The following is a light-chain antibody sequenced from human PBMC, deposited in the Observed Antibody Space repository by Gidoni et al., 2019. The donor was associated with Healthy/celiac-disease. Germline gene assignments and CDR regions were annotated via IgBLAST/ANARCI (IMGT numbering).Light chain of an antibody. CDR1: QDIRNY. CDR2: DAS. Sequence: DIQMTQSPSSLSASVGDRVTITCQASQDIRNYLNWHQQKPGKAPKLLIYDASNLETGVPSRFSGSGSGTDFAFTISSLQPEDIATYYCQQYDNLPWTFXXXTKVEIK. CDR3: QQYDNLPWT. V-gene: IGKV1-33*01. J-gene: IGKJ1*01.